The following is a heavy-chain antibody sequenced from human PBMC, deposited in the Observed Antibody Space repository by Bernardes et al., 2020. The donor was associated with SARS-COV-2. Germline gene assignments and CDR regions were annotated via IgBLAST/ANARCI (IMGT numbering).Heavy chain of an antibody. CDR3: ARDSSVSSRGYFDY. J-gene: IGHJ4*02. CDR1: GGSIGSNNW. V-gene: IGHV4-4*02. CDR2: IYHSGAT. D-gene: IGHD2-15*01. Sequence: SETLSLTCGVSGGSIGSNNWWSCVRQSPGKGLEWIGEIYHSGATYYNPSLGGRVTISVDLSKNLMSLTLTSVTAADTAVYYCARDSSVSSRGYFDYWGRGSLATVSS.